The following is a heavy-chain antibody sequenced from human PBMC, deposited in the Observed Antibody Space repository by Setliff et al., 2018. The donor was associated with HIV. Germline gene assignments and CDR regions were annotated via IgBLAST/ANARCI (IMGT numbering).Heavy chain of an antibody. V-gene: IGHV4-61*01. CDR1: GGSVSSVNYY. D-gene: IGHD2-15*01. CDR3: ARGVPLLPPNF. J-gene: IGHJ4*02. CDR2: INHSGDT. Sequence: PSETLSLTCSVSGGSVSSVNYYWSWIRQPPGKGLEWIGEINHSGDTNYNPSLKSRVTISVDTSKNQFSLKLKSVTAADTAIYYCARGVPLLPPNFWGQGTLVTVSS.